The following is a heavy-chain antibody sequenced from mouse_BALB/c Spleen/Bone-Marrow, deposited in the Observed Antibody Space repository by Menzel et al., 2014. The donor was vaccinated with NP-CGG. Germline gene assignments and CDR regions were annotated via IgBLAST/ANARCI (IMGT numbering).Heavy chain of an antibody. CDR1: GYTFTSYW. Sequence: VQLQQSGAELARPGASVKLSCKASGYTFTSYWMQWVKQRPGQGLEWIGAIYPGDGDTRFTQKFKGKATLTADKSSSSAYMQLGSLASEDSAVYYCARAKRYGEMDYWGQGTSVTVSS. J-gene: IGHJ4*01. D-gene: IGHD2-14*01. CDR3: ARAKRYGEMDY. CDR2: IYPGDGDT. V-gene: IGHV1-87*01.